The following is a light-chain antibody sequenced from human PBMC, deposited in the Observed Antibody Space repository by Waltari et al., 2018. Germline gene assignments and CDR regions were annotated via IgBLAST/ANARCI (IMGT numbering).Light chain of an antibody. CDR1: QSLLYTSNNKNY. CDR2: WAS. V-gene: IGKV4-1*01. Sequence: DVVMTQSPDSLAVSLGERATINCKSSQSLLYTSNNKNYLAWYQQKPGQPPKILIYWASIRESGVPDRFSGSGSGTDFTLTISGLQAEDVASYFCLQYLHTPRMFGQGTKVEIK. CDR3: LQYLHTPRM. J-gene: IGKJ1*01.